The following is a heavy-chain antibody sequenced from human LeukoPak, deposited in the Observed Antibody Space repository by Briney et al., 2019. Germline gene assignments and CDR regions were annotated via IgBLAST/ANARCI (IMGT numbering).Heavy chain of an antibody. CDR1: GGSINSRIYY. D-gene: IGHD2-2*01. V-gene: IGHV4-39*07. J-gene: IGHJ3*02. CDR3: ARFDIVVAGAAFDI. CDR2: IYYSGST. Sequence: PSETLSLTCTVSGGSINSRIYYWGWIRQPPGKGLEWIGSIYYSGSTYYNPSLKSRVTISVDTSKNQFSLKLSSVTAADTAVYYCARFDIVVAGAAFDIWGQGTMVTVSS.